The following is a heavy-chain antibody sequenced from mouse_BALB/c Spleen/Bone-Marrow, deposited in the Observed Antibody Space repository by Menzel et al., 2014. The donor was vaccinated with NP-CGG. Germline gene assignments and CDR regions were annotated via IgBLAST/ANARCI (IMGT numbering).Heavy chain of an antibody. CDR3: ADGNLFAS. D-gene: IGHD2-1*01. CDR1: GFTFSDAW. Sequence: EVMLVESGGGLVQPGGSMKLSCVASGFTFSDAWLDWFRQSPEKGLAWVAAFRCKANNHATYYAESVKGRFTISRDDSKSRVYLQMNSLRAEDTGIYYCADGNLFASWGQGTLVTVSA. V-gene: IGHV6-6*01. J-gene: IGHJ3*01. CDR2: FRCKANNHAT.